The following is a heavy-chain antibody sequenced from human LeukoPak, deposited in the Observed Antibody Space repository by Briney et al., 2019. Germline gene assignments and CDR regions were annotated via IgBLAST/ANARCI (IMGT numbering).Heavy chain of an antibody. CDR3: ARDFGEGYCSGGSCYAFDY. CDR1: GYTFTSYG. V-gene: IGHV1-18*01. D-gene: IGHD2-15*01. Sequence: RASVKVSCKASGYTFTSYGISWVRQAPGQGLEWMGWISAYNGNTNYAQKLQGRVTMTTDTSTSTAYMELRSLRSDDTAVYYCARDFGEGYCSGGSCYAFDYWGRGTLVTVSS. CDR2: ISAYNGNT. J-gene: IGHJ4*02.